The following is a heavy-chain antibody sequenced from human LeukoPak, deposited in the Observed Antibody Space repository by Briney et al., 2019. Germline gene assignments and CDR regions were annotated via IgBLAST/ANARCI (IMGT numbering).Heavy chain of an antibody. V-gene: IGHV3-48*02. D-gene: IGHD3-3*01. Sequence: GGSLRLSCSASGFTFSNYPMHWVRQAPGKGLEWVSYISNYDTIYYADSVRGRFTISRDIAKNSLYLQMNSLRDEDTAVYYCASFLYDFWSGYHHWGQGTLVTVSS. CDR1: GFTFSNYP. CDR3: ASFLYDFWSGYHH. J-gene: IGHJ5*02. CDR2: ISNYDTI.